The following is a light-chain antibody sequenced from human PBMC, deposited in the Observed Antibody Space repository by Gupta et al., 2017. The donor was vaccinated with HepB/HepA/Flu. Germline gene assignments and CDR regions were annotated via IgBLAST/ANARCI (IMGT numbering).Light chain of an antibody. J-gene: IGLJ1*01. CDR2: QDS. CDR3: QEWDSSTWV. CDR1: KLGDTY. V-gene: IGLV3-1*01. Sequence: SYELTQPPSVSVSPGQTASITCSGDKLGDTYACWYQQKPGQSPVLVIYQDSKRPAGIPERFSGSNSGNTANLTISGTQAVDDAYYYCQEWDSSTWVFGTGTKLTVL.